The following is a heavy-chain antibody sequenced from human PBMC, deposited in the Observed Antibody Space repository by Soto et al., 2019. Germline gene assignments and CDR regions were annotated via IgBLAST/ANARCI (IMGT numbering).Heavy chain of an antibody. Sequence: PSETLSLTCTVSGGSISSYYWSWIRQPPGKGLEWIGYIYYSGSTNYNPSLKSRVTISVDTSKNQFSLKLSSVTAADTAVYYCARRGYCSGGSCLNYYYYMDVWGKGTTVTVS. D-gene: IGHD2-15*01. CDR1: GGSISSYY. CDR3: ARRGYCSGGSCLNYYYYMDV. V-gene: IGHV4-59*08. J-gene: IGHJ6*03. CDR2: IYYSGST.